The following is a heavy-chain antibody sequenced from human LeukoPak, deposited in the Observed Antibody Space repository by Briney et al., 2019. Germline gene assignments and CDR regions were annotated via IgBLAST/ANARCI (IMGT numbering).Heavy chain of an antibody. CDR3: ARDEAVAAAGTFDY. CDR1: GFTFSSYG. D-gene: IGHD6-13*01. Sequence: GRSLRLSCAASGFTFSSYGMHWVRQAPDKGLEWVAVIWYDGSNKYYADSVKGRFTISRDNSKNTLYLQMNSLRAEDTAVYYCARDEAVAAAGTFDYWGQGTLVTVSS. J-gene: IGHJ4*02. CDR2: IWYDGSNK. V-gene: IGHV3-33*01.